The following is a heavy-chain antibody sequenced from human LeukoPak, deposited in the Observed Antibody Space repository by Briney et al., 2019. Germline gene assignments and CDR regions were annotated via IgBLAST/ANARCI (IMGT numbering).Heavy chain of an antibody. CDR2: IGTAGDT. J-gene: IGHJ4*02. D-gene: IGHD1-26*01. Sequence: PGGSLRLSCAASGFTFSSYDMHWVRQATGKGLEWVSAIGTAGDTYYPGSVKGRFTISRENAKNSLYLQMNSLRAGDTAVYYCARGLALRNSSLLDYWGQGTLVTVSS. CDR1: GFTFSSYD. CDR3: ARGLALRNSSLLDY. V-gene: IGHV3-13*01.